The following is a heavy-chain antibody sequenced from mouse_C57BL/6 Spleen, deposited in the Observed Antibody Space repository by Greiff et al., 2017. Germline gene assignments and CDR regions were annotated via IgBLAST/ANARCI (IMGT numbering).Heavy chain of an antibody. J-gene: IGHJ1*03. V-gene: IGHV1-26*01. CDR1: GYTFTDYY. D-gene: IGHD1-1*01. Sequence: VQLQQSGPELVKPGASVKISCKASGYTFTDYYMNWVKQSHGKSLEWIGDINPNNGGTSYNQKFKGKATLTVDKSSSTAYMELRSLTSEDSAVYYCASHPRITTVVQWYFDVWGTGTTVTVSS. CDR2: INPNNGGT. CDR3: ASHPRITTVVQWYFDV.